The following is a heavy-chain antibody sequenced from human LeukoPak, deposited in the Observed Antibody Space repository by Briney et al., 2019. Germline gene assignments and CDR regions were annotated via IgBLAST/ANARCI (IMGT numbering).Heavy chain of an antibody. Sequence: ASVKVSCKASGYTFTGYYMHWVRQAPGQGLEWMGWINPNSGGTNYAQKFQGRVTMTRDTSISTAYMELSRLRSDDTAVYYCARVPGESIAAAGWPYDYWGQGTLVTVSS. D-gene: IGHD6-13*01. CDR1: GYTFTGYY. CDR3: ARVPGESIAAAGWPYDY. CDR2: INPNSGGT. V-gene: IGHV1-2*02. J-gene: IGHJ4*02.